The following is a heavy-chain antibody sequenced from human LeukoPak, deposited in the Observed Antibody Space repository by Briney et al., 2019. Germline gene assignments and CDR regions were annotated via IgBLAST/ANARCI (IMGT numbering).Heavy chain of an antibody. J-gene: IGHJ5*02. CDR1: GYTFTSYG. D-gene: IGHD3-10*01. Sequence: ASVKVSCTASGYTFTSYGISWVRQAPGQGLEWMGWISAYNGNTNYAQKLQGRVTMTTDTSTSTAYMELRSLRSDDTAVYYCARVIITMVRGVINNWFDPWGQGTLVTVS. V-gene: IGHV1-18*01. CDR3: ARVIITMVRGVINNWFDP. CDR2: ISAYNGNT.